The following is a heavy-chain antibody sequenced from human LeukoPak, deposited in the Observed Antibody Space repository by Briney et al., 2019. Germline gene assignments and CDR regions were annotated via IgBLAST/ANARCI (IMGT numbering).Heavy chain of an antibody. J-gene: IGHJ5*02. D-gene: IGHD1-1*01. V-gene: IGHV4-30-4*01. Sequence: SETLSLTCTVSGGSISSGDYFWSWIRQTPEKGLEWIGYIYSSGSTYANPSLKSRVTISVDTSKNQFSLKLRSVTAADTAVYYCARDKTEGRGWFDPWGQGTLVTVSS. CDR1: GGSISSGDYF. CDR3: ARDKTEGRGWFDP. CDR2: IYSSGST.